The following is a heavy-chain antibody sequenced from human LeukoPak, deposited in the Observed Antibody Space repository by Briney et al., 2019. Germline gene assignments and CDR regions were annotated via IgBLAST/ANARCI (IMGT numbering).Heavy chain of an antibody. CDR3: ARVGSSSWPYYFDY. CDR1: GGSFSGYY. V-gene: IGHV4-34*01. CDR2: INHSGST. J-gene: IGHJ4*02. D-gene: IGHD6-13*01. Sequence: SETLSLTCAVYGGSFSGYYWSWIRQPPGKGLEWIGEINHSGSTNYNPSLKSRVTISVDTSKNQFSLKLSSVTAADTAVYYCARVGSSSWPYYFDYWGQGTLVTVS.